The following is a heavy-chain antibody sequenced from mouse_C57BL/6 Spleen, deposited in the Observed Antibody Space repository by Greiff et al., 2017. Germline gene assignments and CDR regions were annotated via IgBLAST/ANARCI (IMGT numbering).Heavy chain of an antibody. J-gene: IGHJ4*01. CDR3: ARDWIYYGSSYDYYASDY. Sequence: VPLQQPGAELVRPGTSVKLSCKASGYTFTSYWMHWVKQRPGQGLEWIGVIDPSDSYTNYNQKFKGKATLAVDTSSSTAYMQLSSLTSEDFAVYYCARDWIYYGSSYDYYASDYWGQGTSVTVSS. V-gene: IGHV1-59*01. CDR2: IDPSDSYT. D-gene: IGHD1-1*01. CDR1: GYTFTSYW.